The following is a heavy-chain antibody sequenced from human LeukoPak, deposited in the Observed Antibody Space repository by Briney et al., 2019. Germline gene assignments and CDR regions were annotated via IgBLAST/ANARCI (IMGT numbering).Heavy chain of an antibody. CDR1: GGSFSGYY. Sequence: SETLSLTCAVYGGSFSGYYWCWIRQPPGKGLEWIGEIYHSGSTNYNPSLKSRVTISVDKSKNQFSLKLSSVTAADTAVYYCARVGQWLVTDYWGPRTLVTASS. V-gene: IGHV4-34*01. CDR2: IYHSGST. D-gene: IGHD6-19*01. J-gene: IGHJ4*01. CDR3: ARVGQWLVTDY.